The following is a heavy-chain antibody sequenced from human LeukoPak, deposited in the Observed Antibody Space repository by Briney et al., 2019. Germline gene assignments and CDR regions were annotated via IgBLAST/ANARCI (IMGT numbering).Heavy chain of an antibody. V-gene: IGHV1-46*01. D-gene: IGHD3-16*01. J-gene: IGHJ6*02. CDR2: INPSGGST. Sequence: RASVKVSCKASGYTFTSYYMHRVRQAPGQGLEWMGIINPSGGSTSYAQKFQGRVTMTRDTSTSTVYMELSSLRSEDTAVYYCARGMGVARYYYYGMDVWGQGTTVTVSS. CDR3: ARGMGVARYYYYGMDV. CDR1: GYTFTSYY.